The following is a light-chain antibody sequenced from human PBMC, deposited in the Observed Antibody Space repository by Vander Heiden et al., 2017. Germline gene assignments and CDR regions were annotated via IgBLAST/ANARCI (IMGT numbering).Light chain of an antibody. CDR2: AAS. CDR3: QQYYSYPIT. V-gene: IGKV1-8*01. Sequence: AIRMTQSPSSFSASTGDRVTITCRASQGISSYLAWYQQKPGKAPKLLIYAASTLQSGVPSRFSGSGSGTDFTLTISCLQPEDFATYYCQQYYSYPITFGQGIRLEIK. J-gene: IGKJ5*01. CDR1: QGISSY.